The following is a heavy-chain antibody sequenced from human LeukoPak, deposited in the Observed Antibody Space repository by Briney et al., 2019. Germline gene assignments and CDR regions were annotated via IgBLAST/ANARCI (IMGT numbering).Heavy chain of an antibody. CDR3: ARGKKILYYYYGMDV. V-gene: IGHV4-4*07. CDR2: IYTSGST. Sequence: SETLSLTCTVSGASISSYYWSWIRQPAGKGLEWIGRIYTSGSTNYNSSLKSRVIMSVDTSKNQFSLKLSTVTAADTAVYYCARGKKILYYYYGMDVWGQGTTVTVSS. J-gene: IGHJ6*02. CDR1: GASISSYY.